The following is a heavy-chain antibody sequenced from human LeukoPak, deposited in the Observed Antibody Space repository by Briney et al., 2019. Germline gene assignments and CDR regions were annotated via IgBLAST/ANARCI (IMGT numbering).Heavy chain of an antibody. CDR2: IKSDESST. CDR1: GFTFSSYW. D-gene: IGHD2-15*01. V-gene: IGHV3-74*01. Sequence: GGSLRLSCAASGFTFSSYWMHWVRQAPGKGLVWVSRIKSDESSTTYADSVKGRFTISRDNAKNTLYLQMNSLRAEDTAVYYCAREAAAYCSGGSCYPRCWGQGTLVTVSS. J-gene: IGHJ4*02. CDR3: AREAAAYCSGGSCYPRC.